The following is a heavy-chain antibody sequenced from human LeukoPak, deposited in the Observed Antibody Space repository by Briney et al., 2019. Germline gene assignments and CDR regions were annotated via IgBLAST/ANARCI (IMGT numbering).Heavy chain of an antibody. CDR3: ARDEPDYGDYVDWFDP. CDR1: GGSISIYY. J-gene: IGHJ5*02. CDR2: IYTSGST. V-gene: IGHV4-4*07. D-gene: IGHD4-17*01. Sequence: SETLSLTCTVSGGSISIYYWSWIRQPAGKGLEWIGRIYTSGSTNFNPSLESPVTMSLDTSKNQFSLKLSSVTAADTAVYYCARDEPDYGDYVDWFDPWGQGTLVTVSS.